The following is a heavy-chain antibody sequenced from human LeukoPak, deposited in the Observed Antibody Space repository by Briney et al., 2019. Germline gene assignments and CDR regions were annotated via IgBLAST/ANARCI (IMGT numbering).Heavy chain of an antibody. Sequence: SQTLSLTCAISGDSVSNKTAAWNWIRQSPSRGLERLGRTYYRSKWYDDYAVSVKSRITINPDTSKNQFSLQLYSVTPEDTAVYYCARVTWQHLLLWFDSWGQGTLVTVSS. CDR1: GDSVSNKTAA. D-gene: IGHD6-13*01. CDR3: ARVTWQHLLLWFDS. J-gene: IGHJ5*01. V-gene: IGHV6-1*01. CDR2: TYYRSKWYD.